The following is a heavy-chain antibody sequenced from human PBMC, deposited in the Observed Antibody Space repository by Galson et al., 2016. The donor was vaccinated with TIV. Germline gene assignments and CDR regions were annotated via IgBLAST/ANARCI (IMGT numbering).Heavy chain of an antibody. CDR2: ISRSSSYR. Sequence: SLRLSCAASGFTFSDYSMNWVRQAPGKGPEWVSVISRSSSYRYYTNSVKGRFTISRDNAKNSLYLHMNSLRAEDTAVYYCARDGLGVGASVPHYYYGMDVWGQGTTVTVSS. CDR3: ARDGLGVGASVPHYYYGMDV. D-gene: IGHD1-26*01. J-gene: IGHJ6*02. V-gene: IGHV3-21*06. CDR1: GFTFSDYS.